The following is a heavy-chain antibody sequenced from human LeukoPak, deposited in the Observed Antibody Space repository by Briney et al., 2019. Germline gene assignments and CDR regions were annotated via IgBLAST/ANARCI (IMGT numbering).Heavy chain of an antibody. D-gene: IGHD2-15*01. CDR3: ARALSGGSCYSCYYFDY. CDR2: IYGGGTT. Sequence: GGSLRLSCAASGFTVSSNYMSWVRQAPGKGLEWVSVIYGGGTTYYADAVKGRFTISRDNSKNTLYLQMNSLRAEDTAVYYCARALSGGSCYSCYYFDYWGQGTLVTVSS. CDR1: GFTVSSNY. J-gene: IGHJ4*02. V-gene: IGHV3-66*01.